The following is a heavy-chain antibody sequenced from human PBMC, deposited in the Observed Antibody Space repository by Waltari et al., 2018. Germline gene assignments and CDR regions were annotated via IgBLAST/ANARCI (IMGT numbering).Heavy chain of an antibody. CDR2: ISSSGSTI. CDR3: ARERTEGRLWYFDY. CDR1: GFTFSSSG. V-gene: IGHV3-48*03. J-gene: IGHJ4*02. D-gene: IGHD2-21*01. Sequence: EVQLVESGGGLVQPGGSLRPPCAASGFTFSSSGRNWVRPAPGKGLEWVSYISSSGSTIYYADSVKGRFTISRDNAKNSLYLQMNSLRAEDTAVYYCARERTEGRLWYFDYWGQGTLVTVSS.